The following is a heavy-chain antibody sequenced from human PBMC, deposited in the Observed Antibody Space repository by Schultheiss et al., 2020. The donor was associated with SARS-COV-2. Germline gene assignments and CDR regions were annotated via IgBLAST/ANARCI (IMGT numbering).Heavy chain of an antibody. Sequence: SETLSLTCTVSGGSIDGYYWNWIRQPPGKGLEWIGYIHYRGHTKYIPPLSSRVTISLATSEKQVALKLNSVTAAETAVYYCGAVIVGAEINYWGQGTLVTVSS. J-gene: IGHJ4*02. CDR2: IHYRGHT. CDR1: GGSIDGYY. V-gene: IGHV4-59*03. D-gene: IGHD1-26*01. CDR3: GAVIVGAEINY.